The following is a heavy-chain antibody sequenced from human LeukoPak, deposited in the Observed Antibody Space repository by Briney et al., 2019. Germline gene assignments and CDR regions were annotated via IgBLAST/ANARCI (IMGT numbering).Heavy chain of an antibody. V-gene: IGHV3-30-3*01. CDR2: ISYDRSNK. Sequence: GRSLRLSCAASGSTFSSYAMHWVRQAPGKGLEWVAVISYDRSNKYYADSVKGRFTISRDNSKNTLYLQMNSLRAEDTAVYYCARDDILTGFDYWGQGTLVTVSS. J-gene: IGHJ4*02. CDR3: ARDDILTGFDY. CDR1: GSTFSSYA. D-gene: IGHD3-9*01.